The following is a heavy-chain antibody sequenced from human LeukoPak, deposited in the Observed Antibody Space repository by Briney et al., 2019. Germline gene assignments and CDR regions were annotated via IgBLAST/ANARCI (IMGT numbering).Heavy chain of an antibody. V-gene: IGHV1-2*06. J-gene: IGHJ4*02. CDR2: INPNSGGT. Sequence: ASVKVSCKASGYTFTGYYMHWVRQAPGQGLEWMRRINPNSGGTNYAQKFQGRVTMTRDTSISTAYMELSRLRSDDTAVYYCARDRVSGTLGYWGQGTLVTVSS. CDR1: GYTFTGYY. D-gene: IGHD1-1*01. CDR3: ARDRVSGTLGY.